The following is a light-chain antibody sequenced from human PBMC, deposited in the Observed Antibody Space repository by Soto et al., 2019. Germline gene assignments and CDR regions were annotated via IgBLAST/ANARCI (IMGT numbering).Light chain of an antibody. Sequence: EIVLTQSPATLSLSPGERATLSCRASQSVSSYFAWYQQKPGQAPRLLIYDASRRATGIPARFSGSGSGTDFTLAISSLEPEDFAVYYCQQRSSWPWTFGQGTKVDIK. J-gene: IGKJ1*01. CDR2: DAS. CDR1: QSVSSY. V-gene: IGKV3-11*01. CDR3: QQRSSWPWT.